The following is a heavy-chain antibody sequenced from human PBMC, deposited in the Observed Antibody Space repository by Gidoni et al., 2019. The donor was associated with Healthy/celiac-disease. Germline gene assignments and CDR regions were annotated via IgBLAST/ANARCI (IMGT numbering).Heavy chain of an antibody. J-gene: IGHJ3*02. CDR1: GGSILGYY. CDR2: IYYSGST. Sequence: QVQLQESGPGLVKPSETLSLTCTVSGGSILGYYWSWIRQPPGKGLEWIGYIYYSGSTNYNPSLKSRVTISVDTSKNQFSLKLSSVTAADTAVYYCARGGILTGYYRDDAFDIWGQGTMVTVSS. D-gene: IGHD3-9*01. CDR3: ARGGILTGYYRDDAFDI. V-gene: IGHV4-59*01.